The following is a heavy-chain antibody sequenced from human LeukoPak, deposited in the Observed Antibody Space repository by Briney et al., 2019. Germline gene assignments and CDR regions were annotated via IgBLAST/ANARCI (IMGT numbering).Heavy chain of an antibody. CDR1: GFTFSSYA. CDR2: ISYDGSNK. CDR3: ANDPEPELQTEDY. J-gene: IGHJ4*02. V-gene: IGHV3-30-3*02. Sequence: GGSLRLSCAASGFTFSSYAMHWVRQAPGKGLEWVAVISYDGSNKYYADSVKGRFTISRDNSKNTLYLQMNSLRAEDTAVYYCANDPEPELQTEDYWGQGTLVTVSS. D-gene: IGHD1-14*01.